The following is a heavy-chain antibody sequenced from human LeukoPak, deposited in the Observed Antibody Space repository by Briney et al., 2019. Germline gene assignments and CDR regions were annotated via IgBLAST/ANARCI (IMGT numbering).Heavy chain of an antibody. CDR3: ARTDGDGYNPNWFDP. J-gene: IGHJ5*02. V-gene: IGHV4-59*01. Sequence: PLETLSLTCTVSGGSISSYYWSWIRQPPGKGLEWIGYIYYSGSTNYNPSLKSRVTISVDTSKNQFSLKLSSVTAADTAVYYCARTDGDGYNPNWFDPWGQGTLVTVSS. CDR2: IYYSGST. CDR1: GGSISSYY. D-gene: IGHD5-24*01.